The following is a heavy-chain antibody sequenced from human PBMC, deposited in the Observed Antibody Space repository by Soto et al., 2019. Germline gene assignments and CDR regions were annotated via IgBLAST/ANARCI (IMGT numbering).Heavy chain of an antibody. D-gene: IGHD6-6*01. CDR3: AKRSSSSTVDY. V-gene: IGHV3-23*01. CDR2: ISGSDDST. CDR1: GFTFSSYA. Sequence: EVQLLESGGGLVQPGESLRLSCAASGFTFSSYAMSWVRQAPGKGLEWVSVISGSDDSTYYADSVKGRFTISRDNSKNALYLQMNSLRAEDTAVYYCAKRSSSSTVDYWGQGTQVTVSS. J-gene: IGHJ4*02.